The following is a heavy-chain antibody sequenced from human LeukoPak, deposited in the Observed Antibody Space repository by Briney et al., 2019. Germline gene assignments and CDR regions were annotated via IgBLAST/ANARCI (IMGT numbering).Heavy chain of an antibody. CDR1: GFTFTSHV. D-gene: IGHD1-1*01. CDR3: VREGLERRTNFDY. J-gene: IGHJ4*02. V-gene: IGHV3-64D*06. Sequence: GGSLTLSCSTSGFTFTSHVMHWVRQAAGRGLQYVSGISMNVQTTYYAGSVKGRFTIYRDSSKHTVYLQMNSLTAEDTAVYYCVREGLERRTNFDYWGQGTLVSVSS. CDR2: ISMNVQTT.